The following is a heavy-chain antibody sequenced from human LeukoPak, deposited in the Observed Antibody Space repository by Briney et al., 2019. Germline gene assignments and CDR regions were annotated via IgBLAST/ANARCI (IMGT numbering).Heavy chain of an antibody. Sequence: VASVKVSCKASGYTFTGYYMHWVRQAPGQGLEWMGWINPNSGGTNYAQKFQGRVTMTRDTSISTAYMELSRLRSDDTAVYYCARDGSKRGLWSSVPWYFDLWGRGTLVTVSS. CDR2: INPNSGGT. J-gene: IGHJ2*01. D-gene: IGHD3-3*01. V-gene: IGHV1-2*02. CDR3: ARDGSKRGLWSSVPWYFDL. CDR1: GYTFTGYY.